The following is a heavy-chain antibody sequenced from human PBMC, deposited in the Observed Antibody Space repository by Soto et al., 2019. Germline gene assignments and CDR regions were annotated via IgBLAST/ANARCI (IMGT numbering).Heavy chain of an antibody. D-gene: IGHD6-6*01. J-gene: IGHJ4*02. CDR2: IYYSGST. Sequence: SETLSLTCTVSGGSISSSSYYWVWIRQPPGKGLEWIGSIYYSGSTYYNPSLKSRVTISRDTSKNTLYLQMNSLRVEDTAVYYCARLPGGTAPRPAYWGQGTPVTVSS. CDR1: GGSISSSSYY. CDR3: ARLPGGTAPRPAY. V-gene: IGHV4-39*02.